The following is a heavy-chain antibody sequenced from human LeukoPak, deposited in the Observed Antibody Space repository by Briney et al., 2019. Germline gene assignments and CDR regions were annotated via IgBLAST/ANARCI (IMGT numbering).Heavy chain of an antibody. J-gene: IGHJ4*02. Sequence: PGGSLRLSCAASGFTFSSYAMHWVRQAPGKGLEWVAVISYDGSNKYYADSVKGRFTISRDNSKNTLYLQMNSLRAEDTAVYYCASSGWYVISYFDYWGQGTLVTVSS. CDR3: ASSGWYVISYFDY. V-gene: IGHV3-30-3*01. CDR1: GFTFSSYA. D-gene: IGHD6-19*01. CDR2: ISYDGSNK.